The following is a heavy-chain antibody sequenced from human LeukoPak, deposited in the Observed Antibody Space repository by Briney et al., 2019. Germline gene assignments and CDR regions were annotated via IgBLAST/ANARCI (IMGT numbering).Heavy chain of an antibody. D-gene: IGHD3-22*01. V-gene: IGHV3-15*01. Sequence: PGGSLRLSCAASGFSFSKVRMTWVRQAPGKGLEWVGRIKTRSDGGTTDYIAPVKGRFTISRDDSKNTLFLQMNSLKTEDTAVYYCTTLATMIVGGDIAFDIWGQGTMVTVSS. J-gene: IGHJ3*02. CDR3: TTLATMIVGGDIAFDI. CDR1: GFSFSKVR. CDR2: IKTRSDGGTT.